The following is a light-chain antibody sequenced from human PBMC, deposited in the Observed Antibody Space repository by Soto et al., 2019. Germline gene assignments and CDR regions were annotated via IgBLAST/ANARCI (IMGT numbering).Light chain of an antibody. CDR2: TNN. V-gene: IGLV1-44*01. J-gene: IGLJ3*02. CDR3: ETWDDSLNGRV. Sequence: QPVLTQPPSASGTPGQRVTISCSGSNSNIGSNTVNWYQQLPGTAPKLLIFTNNLRPSGVPDRFSGSKSGTSASLAISGLQSEDEADYYCETWDDSLNGRVFGGGTKVTVL. CDR1: NSNIGSNT.